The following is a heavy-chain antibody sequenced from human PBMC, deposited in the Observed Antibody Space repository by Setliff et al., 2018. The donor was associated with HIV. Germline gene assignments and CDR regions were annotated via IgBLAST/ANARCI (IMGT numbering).Heavy chain of an antibody. Sequence: KASETLSLTCAVYGGSLSGYYWSWVRQSPGKGLEWIGYIYYSGSTYYNPSLKSRVTISVDTSKNQFSLKLSSVTAADTAVYYCAREGGNYDILTGYYNIGLDYWGQGTLVTVSS. D-gene: IGHD3-9*01. J-gene: IGHJ4*02. CDR1: GGSLSGYY. CDR2: IYYSGST. V-gene: IGHV4-34*11. CDR3: AREGGNYDILTGYYNIGLDY.